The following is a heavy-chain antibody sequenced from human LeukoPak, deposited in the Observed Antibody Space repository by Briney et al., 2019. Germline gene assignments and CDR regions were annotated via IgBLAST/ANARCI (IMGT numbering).Heavy chain of an antibody. CDR1: GFTFSSYS. CDR2: ISSSSSYI. J-gene: IGHJ4*02. CDR3: ARDRIWFGESPFDY. Sequence: GGSLRLSCAASGFTFSSYSMNWVRQAPGKGLEWVSSISSSSSYIYYADSVKGRFTTSRDNAKNSLYLQMNSLRAEDTAVYYCARDRIWFGESPFDYWGQGTLVTVSS. V-gene: IGHV3-21*01. D-gene: IGHD3-10*01.